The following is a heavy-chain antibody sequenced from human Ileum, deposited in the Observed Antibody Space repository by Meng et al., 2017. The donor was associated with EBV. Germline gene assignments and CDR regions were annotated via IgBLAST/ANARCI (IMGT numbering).Heavy chain of an antibody. CDR2: ISQSGST. J-gene: IGHJ4*02. Sequence: QESGRRLVKPSGTLTLTCAVSGGSITNNNWSWVRQPPGQGLEWIGEISQSGSTYYNPSLKSRVTISGDKSKNNFSLRLSSVTAADTAVYYCAKRTGDRGDYFDYWGQGALVTISS. CDR3: AKRTGDRGDYFDY. D-gene: IGHD7-27*01. V-gene: IGHV4-4*02. CDR1: GGSITNNNW.